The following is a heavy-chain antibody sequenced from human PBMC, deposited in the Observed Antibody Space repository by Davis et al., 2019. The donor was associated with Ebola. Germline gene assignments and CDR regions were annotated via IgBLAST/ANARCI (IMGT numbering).Heavy chain of an antibody. J-gene: IGHJ5*02. CDR3: ARGRGMGKKGNWFDP. V-gene: IGHV1-8*03. D-gene: IGHD3-10*01. Sequence: ASVKVSCKASGYTFTSYDINWVRQATGQGLEWMGWMNPNSGNTGYAQKFQGRVTITRNTSISTAYMELSSLRSGDTAVYYCARGRGMGKKGNWFDPWGQGTLVTVSS. CDR1: GYTFTSYD. CDR2: MNPNSGNT.